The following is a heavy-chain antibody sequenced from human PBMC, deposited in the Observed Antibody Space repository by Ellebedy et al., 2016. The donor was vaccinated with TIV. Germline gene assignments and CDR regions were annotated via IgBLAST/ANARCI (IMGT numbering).Heavy chain of an antibody. Sequence: GESLKISXAASGFTFDDYTMHWVRQAPGKGLEWVSLISWDGGSTYYADSVKGRFTISRDNSKNSLYLQMNSLRTEDTALYYCAKDIRHSSSPRGGMDVWGQGTTVTVSS. D-gene: IGHD6-13*01. CDR2: ISWDGGST. V-gene: IGHV3-43*01. CDR1: GFTFDDYT. J-gene: IGHJ6*02. CDR3: AKDIRHSSSPRGGMDV.